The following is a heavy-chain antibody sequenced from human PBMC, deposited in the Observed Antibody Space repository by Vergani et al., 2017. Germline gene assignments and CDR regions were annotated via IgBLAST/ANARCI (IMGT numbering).Heavy chain of an antibody. Sequence: EVQLVESGGGLVQPGGSLRLSCAASGFTFSSYSMNWVRQAPGKGLEWVSYISSSSTIYYADSVKGRFTISRDNAKNSLYLQMNSLRAEDTAVYYCAADLEWLLVDYWGQGTLVTVSS. D-gene: IGHD3-3*01. CDR3: AADLEWLLVDY. V-gene: IGHV3-48*01. CDR2: ISSSSTI. J-gene: IGHJ4*02. CDR1: GFTFSSYS.